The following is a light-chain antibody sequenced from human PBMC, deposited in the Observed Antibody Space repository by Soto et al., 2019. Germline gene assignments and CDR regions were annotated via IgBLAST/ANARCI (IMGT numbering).Light chain of an antibody. Sequence: DIQLTQSPSSLSASVGDTVTITCRASQTVSRYLNWYQQKSGTAPKLLIYAASTLHTGVPSRFSGRGSGTDFTLTINNLQREDFADYFCQQTYSNLWTLGQGPKVEIK. CDR3: QQTYSNLWT. CDR1: QTVSRY. CDR2: AAS. J-gene: IGKJ1*01. V-gene: IGKV1-39*01.